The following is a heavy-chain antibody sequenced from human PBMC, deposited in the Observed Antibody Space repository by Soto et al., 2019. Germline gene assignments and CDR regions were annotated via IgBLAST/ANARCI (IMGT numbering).Heavy chain of an antibody. CDR1: GFTFSGSA. Sequence: GGSLRLSCAASGFTFSGSAMHWVRQASGKGLEWVVRIRSKANSYATAYFLSVKGRFTIPRDDSRNTAYLQMNSLKTEDTAVYYCARGVYDFWNGHPKGLDYWGQGTVVT. V-gene: IGHV3-73*01. CDR2: IRSKANSYAT. D-gene: IGHD3-3*01. J-gene: IGHJ4*02. CDR3: ARGVYDFWNGHPKGLDY.